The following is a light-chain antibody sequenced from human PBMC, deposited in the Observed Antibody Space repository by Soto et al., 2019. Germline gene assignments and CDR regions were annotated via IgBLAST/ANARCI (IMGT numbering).Light chain of an antibody. V-gene: IGKV3-20*01. Sequence: EIVLTQSPGTLSFSPGERATLSCRASQSLSSNYLAWYQQRPGQSPRLLVYGASSRATGIPDRFSGSGFGTDFALTISRLEPEDSAVYYCHQYDNAPFTFGPGTRVGIK. J-gene: IGKJ3*01. CDR1: QSLSSNY. CDR2: GAS. CDR3: HQYDNAPFT.